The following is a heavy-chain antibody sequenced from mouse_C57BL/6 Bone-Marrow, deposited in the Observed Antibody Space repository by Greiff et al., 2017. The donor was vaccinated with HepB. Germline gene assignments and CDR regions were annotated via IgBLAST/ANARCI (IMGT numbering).Heavy chain of an antibody. CDR1: GFTFPDYY. J-gene: IGHJ3*01. CDR3: ARSTMGTTGFAY. V-gene: IGHV7-3*01. CDR2: LRNKANGYTT. D-gene: IGHD2-14*01. Sequence: EVKVVESGGGLVQPGGSLSLSCAASGFTFPDYYLSWVRQPPGSALEWLGFLRNKANGYTTDYSASVKGRFTISRDNSQRILYLQMNALRAEDSATYYCARSTMGTTGFAYWGQGTLVTVSA.